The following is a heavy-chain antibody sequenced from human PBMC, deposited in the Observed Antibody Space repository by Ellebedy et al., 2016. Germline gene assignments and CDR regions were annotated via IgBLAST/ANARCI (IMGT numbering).Heavy chain of an antibody. CDR3: ARALRYDSSGYYSKSYYFDY. CDR2: INHSGST. V-gene: IGHV4-34*01. CDR1: GGSISSYY. J-gene: IGHJ4*02. Sequence: SETLSLXCTVSGGSISSYYWSWIRQPPGKGLEWIGEINHSGSTNYNPSLKSRVTISVDTSKNQFSLKLSSVTAADTAVYYCARALRYDSSGYYSKSYYFDYWGQGTLVTVSS. D-gene: IGHD3-22*01.